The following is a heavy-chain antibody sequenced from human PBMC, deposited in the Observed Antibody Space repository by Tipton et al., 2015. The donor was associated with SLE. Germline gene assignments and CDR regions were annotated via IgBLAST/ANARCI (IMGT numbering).Heavy chain of an antibody. Sequence: TLSLTCTVSGGSINSGYWSWIRQPAGKGLEWIGRIYSGGSFYYNPSLKSRVTISLDTSKNLFSLKLSSVTAADTAVYHCARGTNWGSYFDYWGQGTLVTVSS. J-gene: IGHJ4*02. CDR1: GGSINSGY. CDR3: ARGTNWGSYFDY. D-gene: IGHD7-27*01. CDR2: IYSGGSF. V-gene: IGHV4-4*07.